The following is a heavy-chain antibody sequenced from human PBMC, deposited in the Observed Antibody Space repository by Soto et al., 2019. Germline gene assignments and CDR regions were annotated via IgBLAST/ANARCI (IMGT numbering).Heavy chain of an antibody. J-gene: IGHJ4*02. CDR2: ISGSGGST. V-gene: IGHV3-23*01. D-gene: IGHD2-2*01. CDR3: TKDESEWGYCSGTSCIPGY. Sequence: EVQLLESGGGLVQPGGSLRLSCAASGFTFSSYAMSWVRQAPGRGLEWVSAISGSGGSTYYADSGKGRFTISRDNAKNTLYLEKSSLRAEDADRYHCTKDESEWGYCSGTSCIPGYWGQGNLVTVS. CDR1: GFTFSSYA.